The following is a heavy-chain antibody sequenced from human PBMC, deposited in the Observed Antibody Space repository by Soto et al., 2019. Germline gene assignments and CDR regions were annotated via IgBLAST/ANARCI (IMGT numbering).Heavy chain of an antibody. V-gene: IGHV1-24*01. Sequence: ASVKVSCKVSGYTLTELSMHWVRQAPGKGLEWMGGFDPEDGETIYAQKFQGRVTMTEDTSTDTAYMELSSLRSEDAAVYYCATGRVPAAMAAVWFDPWGQGTLVTVSS. CDR2: FDPEDGET. D-gene: IGHD2-2*01. J-gene: IGHJ5*02. CDR1: GYTLTELS. CDR3: ATGRVPAAMAAVWFDP.